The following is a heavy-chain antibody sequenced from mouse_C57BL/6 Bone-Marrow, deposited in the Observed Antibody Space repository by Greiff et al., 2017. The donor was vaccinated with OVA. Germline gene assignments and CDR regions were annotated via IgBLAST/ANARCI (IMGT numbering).Heavy chain of an antibody. CDR1: GFTFSDYG. CDR2: ISSCSSTI. CDR3: ARINYWYFDV. Sequence: EVKVVESGGGLVKPGGSLKLSCAASGFTFSDYGMHWVRQAPEKGLEWVAYISSCSSTIYYAATVKGRFTISRDNAKNTLFLQMTSLRSEDTAMYYGARINYWYFDVWGTGTTVTVSS. V-gene: IGHV5-17*01. J-gene: IGHJ1*03.